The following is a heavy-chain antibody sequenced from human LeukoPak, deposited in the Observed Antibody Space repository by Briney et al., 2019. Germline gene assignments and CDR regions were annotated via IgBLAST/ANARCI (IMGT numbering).Heavy chain of an antibody. D-gene: IGHD3-10*01. Sequence: ASVKVSCKASGYTFTSYYMHWVRQAPGQGLEWMGWINPNSGGTNYAQKFQGRVTMTRDTSISTAYMELSSLRSEDTAVYYCAALEVGHGGYWGQGTLVTVSS. CDR1: GYTFTSYY. CDR3: AALEVGHGGY. J-gene: IGHJ4*02. V-gene: IGHV1-2*02. CDR2: INPNSGGT.